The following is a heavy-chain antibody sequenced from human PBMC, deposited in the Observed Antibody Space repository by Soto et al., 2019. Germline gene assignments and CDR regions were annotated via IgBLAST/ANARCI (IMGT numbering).Heavy chain of an antibody. CDR3: ARVGIFGVVIPYYFDY. D-gene: IGHD3-3*01. CDR1: GFTVSSNY. CDR2: IYSGGST. V-gene: IGHV3-66*01. J-gene: IGHJ4*02. Sequence: GGSLRLSCAASGFTVSSNYMSWVRQAPGKGLEWVSVIYSGGSTYYADSVKGRFTISRDNSKNTLYLQMNSLRAEDTAVYYCARVGIFGVVIPYYFDYWGQGTLVTVSS.